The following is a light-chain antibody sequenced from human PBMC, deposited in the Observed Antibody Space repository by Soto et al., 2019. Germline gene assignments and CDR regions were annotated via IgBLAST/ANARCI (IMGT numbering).Light chain of an antibody. CDR1: SSDITSYNY. CDR3: SSYPSTTWV. J-gene: IGLJ3*02. V-gene: IGLV2-14*01. Sequence: QSALTQPASVSGSPGQSITISCTAISSDITSYNYVSWYQHHPGKAPKLIIYEVINRPSGVTNRSSGSKSGNTSSLTISGLQAEDEDDYYCSSYPSTTWVFGGGTKLTVL. CDR2: EVI.